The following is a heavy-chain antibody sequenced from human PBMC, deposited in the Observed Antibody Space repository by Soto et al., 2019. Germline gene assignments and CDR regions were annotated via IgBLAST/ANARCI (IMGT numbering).Heavy chain of an antibody. V-gene: IGHV4-4*07. Sequence: PSQTLSLTCTLSAGSINTFYWSWVRQPAGKGLEWIGRIFSSGSTSFNPSLESRVAMSVDTSKNHFSLNLSSVTAADMAVYYCAREGSYSAYNFAHGIQLWSFDFWGQGALVTVSS. J-gene: IGHJ4*02. CDR2: IFSSGST. CDR3: AREGSYSAYNFAHGIQLWSFDF. D-gene: IGHD5-12*01. CDR1: AGSINTFY.